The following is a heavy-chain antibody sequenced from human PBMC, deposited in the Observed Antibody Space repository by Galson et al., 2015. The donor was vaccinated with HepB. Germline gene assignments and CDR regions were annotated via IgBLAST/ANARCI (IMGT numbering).Heavy chain of an antibody. Sequence: SLRLSCAASGFTFSNAWMNWVRQAPGKGLEWVGRIKSKTDGGTTDYAAPVKGRFTISRDDSKNTLYLQMNSLKTEDTAVYYCTTAFTVVTDDDAFDIWGQGTMVTVSS. CDR1: GFTFSNAW. D-gene: IGHD4-23*01. J-gene: IGHJ3*02. V-gene: IGHV3-15*07. CDR2: IKSKTDGGTT. CDR3: TTAFTVVTDDDAFDI.